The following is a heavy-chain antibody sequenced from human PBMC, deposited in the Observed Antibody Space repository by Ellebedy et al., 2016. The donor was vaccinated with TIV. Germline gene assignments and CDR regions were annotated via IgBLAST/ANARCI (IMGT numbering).Heavy chain of an antibody. CDR3: ARDRDYADYPRFDP. D-gene: IGHD4-17*01. Sequence: GGSLRLSCAASGFTFSNYWMHWVRQVPGKGLVWASRINSDGSITSYADSVKGRFTISRDNAKNTLYLQMNSLRAEDTAVFYCARDRDYADYPRFDPWGQGTLVTVSS. CDR2: INSDGSIT. CDR1: GFTFSNYW. V-gene: IGHV3-74*01. J-gene: IGHJ5*02.